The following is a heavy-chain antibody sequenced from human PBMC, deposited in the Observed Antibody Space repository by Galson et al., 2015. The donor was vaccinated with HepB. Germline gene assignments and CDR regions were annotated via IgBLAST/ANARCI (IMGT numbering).Heavy chain of an antibody. CDR2: ISGSGSNT. Sequence: SLRLSCAASGFTFSTYAMNWVRQAPGKGLEWVSTISGSGSNTFYADSVKGRFTISRDSSKNTLYLQMSSLRAEDTAVYYVAKDIWEYDDNRVFDYWGQGTLGT. J-gene: IGHJ4*02. V-gene: IGHV3-23*01. D-gene: IGHD3-22*01. CDR1: GFTFSTYA. CDR3: AKDIWEYDDNRVFDY.